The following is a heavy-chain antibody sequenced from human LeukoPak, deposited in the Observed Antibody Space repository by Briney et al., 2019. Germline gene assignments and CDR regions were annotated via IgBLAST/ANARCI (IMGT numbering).Heavy chain of an antibody. CDR3: ARGDMTTFYFDY. CDR1: GGSISSYY. J-gene: IGHJ4*02. Sequence: SETLSLTCTVSGGSISSYYWSWLRQPAGKGLEWIGRIYTSGSTNYNPSLKSRVTMSVDTSKNQFSLKLSSVTAADTAVYYCARGDMTTFYFDYWGQGTLVTVSS. V-gene: IGHV4-4*07. D-gene: IGHD4-11*01. CDR2: IYTSGST.